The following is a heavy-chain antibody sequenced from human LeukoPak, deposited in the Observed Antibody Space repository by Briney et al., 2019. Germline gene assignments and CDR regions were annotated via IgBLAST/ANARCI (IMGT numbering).Heavy chain of an antibody. V-gene: IGHV4-61*08. CDR2: IYYTGSA. Sequence: SETLSLTCTVSSGSVSNGDYYWSWLRQPPGKALEWIGYIYYTGSAYYNPSLGGRVTLSVDTSKNQFSVKLSSVTAADTAVYYCARSQNYYGSGDYWGQGTLVTVSS. J-gene: IGHJ4*02. CDR1: SGSVSNGDYY. D-gene: IGHD3-10*01. CDR3: ARSQNYYGSGDY.